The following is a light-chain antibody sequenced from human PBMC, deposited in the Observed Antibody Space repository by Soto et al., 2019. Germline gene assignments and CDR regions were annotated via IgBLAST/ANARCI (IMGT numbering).Light chain of an antibody. Sequence: DVQMTQSPSTLSASVGERVTITCRASQSVSTLLAWYQQKPGKAPKLLIYKASSLESGVPSRFSGSGSGTEFTLTISSLQPDDFATYYCQQYNRYSPWACGQGTKVEIK. CDR2: KAS. CDR1: QSVSTL. V-gene: IGKV1-5*03. J-gene: IGKJ1*01. CDR3: QQYNRYSPWA.